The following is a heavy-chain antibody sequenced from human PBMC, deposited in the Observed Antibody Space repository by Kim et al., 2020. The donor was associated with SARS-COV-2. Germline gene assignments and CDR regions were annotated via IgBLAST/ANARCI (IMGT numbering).Heavy chain of an antibody. CDR1: GFSFNNND. CDR2: VWADGSRE. J-gene: IGHJ3*01. V-gene: IGHV3-33*01. Sequence: GGSLRLSCGVRGFSFNNNDFHWIRQAPGKGLEWVASVWADGSREYYAASVKGRFTISRDNFKNIMFLQMNSLRAGDTAIYYCVRGLEVAANTDVSDLWGQGTVVTVSS. CDR3: VRGLEVAANTDVSDL. D-gene: IGHD6-25*01.